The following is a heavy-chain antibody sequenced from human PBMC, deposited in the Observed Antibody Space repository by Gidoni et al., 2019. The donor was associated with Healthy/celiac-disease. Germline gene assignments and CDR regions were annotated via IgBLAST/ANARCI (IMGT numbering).Heavy chain of an antibody. D-gene: IGHD6-19*01. CDR1: GFTFSSYG. Sequence: QVQLVESGGGVVQPGRSLRLSCAASGFTFSSYGMHWVRQAPGKGLEWVAVISYDGSNKYYADSVKGRFTISRDNSKNTLYLQMNSLRAEDTAVYYCARGIAVAGTGQDYYYYYGMDVWGQGTTVTVSS. CDR2: ISYDGSNK. CDR3: ARGIAVAGTGQDYYYYYGMDV. J-gene: IGHJ6*02. V-gene: IGHV3-30*03.